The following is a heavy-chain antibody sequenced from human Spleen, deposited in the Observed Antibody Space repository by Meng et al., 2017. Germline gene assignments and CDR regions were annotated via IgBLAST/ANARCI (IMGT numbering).Heavy chain of an antibody. CDR3: AGQGLPRAFDY. CDR2: IYHSGTT. D-gene: IGHD3-16*01. V-gene: IGHV4-4*02. CDR1: GASISHSNW. J-gene: IGHJ4*02. Sequence: GSLRLSCAVSGASISHSNWWSWVRQPPGKGLQWIGDIYHSGTTHYNPSLKSRVNMSVDKSKNQFSLKLSSVTAADTAVYYCAGQGLPRAFDYWGQGTLVTVSS.